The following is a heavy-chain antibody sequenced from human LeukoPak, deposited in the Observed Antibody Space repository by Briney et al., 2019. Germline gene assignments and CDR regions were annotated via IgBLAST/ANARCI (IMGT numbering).Heavy chain of an antibody. CDR2: IYTSGST. J-gene: IGHJ4*02. D-gene: IGHD1-1*01. CDR1: GGSISSYY. CDR3: ARGGTQDFDY. Sequence: SETLSLTCTVSGGSISSYYWSWIRQPQGKGLEWIGYIYTSGSTNYNPSLKSRVTISVDTSKNQFSLKLSSVTAADTAVYYCARGGTQDFDYWGQGTLVTVSS. V-gene: IGHV4-4*09.